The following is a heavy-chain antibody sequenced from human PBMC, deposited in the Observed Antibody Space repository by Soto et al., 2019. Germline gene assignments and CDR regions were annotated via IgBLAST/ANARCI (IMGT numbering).Heavy chain of an antibody. J-gene: IGHJ6*01. CDR3: ARELPRIQLWLPRGGMDV. CDR2: ISYDGSNK. Sequence: PGGSLRLSCAASGFTFSSYAMHLVRQAPGKGLEWVAFISYDGSNKYYADSVKGRFTISRGNSKNTLYLQMNSLRAEDTAVYYCARELPRIQLWLPRGGMDVWGQGTTVNVSS. D-gene: IGHD5-18*01. V-gene: IGHV3-30-3*01. CDR1: GFTFSSYA.